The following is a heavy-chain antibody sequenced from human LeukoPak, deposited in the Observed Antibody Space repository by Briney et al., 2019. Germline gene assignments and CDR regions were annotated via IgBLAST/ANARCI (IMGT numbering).Heavy chain of an antibody. V-gene: IGHV4-59*01. Sequence: SETLSLTCTVSGGSINSYYWNWIRQPPGQGLEWIGYIYYGGGTNYNPSLKSRVTIAVDTSKIQFSLKLSSVTAADTAVYYCARRAAAVGTYYMDVWGKGTTVTASS. D-gene: IGHD6-13*01. CDR2: IYYGGGT. CDR1: GGSINSYY. CDR3: ARRAAAVGTYYMDV. J-gene: IGHJ6*03.